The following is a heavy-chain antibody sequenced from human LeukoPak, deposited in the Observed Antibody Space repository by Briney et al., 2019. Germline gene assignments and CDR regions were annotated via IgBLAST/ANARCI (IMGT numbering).Heavy chain of an antibody. CDR1: GFTFSSYG. CDR2: ISYDGSNK. CDR3: ARDGATTIDYYYGMDV. D-gene: IGHD5-12*01. J-gene: IGHJ6*02. V-gene: IGHV3-30*19. Sequence: GRSLRLSCAASGFTFSSYGMHWVRQAPGKGLEWVAVISYDGSNKYYADSVKGRFTISRDNSKNTLYLQMNSLRAEDTAVYYCARDGATTIDYYYGMDVWGQGTTVTVSS.